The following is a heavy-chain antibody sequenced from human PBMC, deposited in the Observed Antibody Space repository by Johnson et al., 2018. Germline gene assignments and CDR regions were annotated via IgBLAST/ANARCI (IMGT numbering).Heavy chain of an antibody. J-gene: IGHJ1*01. Sequence: VQLVQSGGGLVKPGGSLRLSCAASGFTFSRYTLNWVRQAPGKGLEWVSSISSNSAYIYYADSVKGRFTISRDNAKNSLCLKMNSLRAEDKAVYYWARDGEEMAKITRYLQHWGQGTLVTVSS. V-gene: IGHV3-21*01. CDR3: ARDGEEMAKITRYLQH. CDR1: GFTFSRYT. D-gene: IGHD5-24*01. CDR2: ISSNSAYI.